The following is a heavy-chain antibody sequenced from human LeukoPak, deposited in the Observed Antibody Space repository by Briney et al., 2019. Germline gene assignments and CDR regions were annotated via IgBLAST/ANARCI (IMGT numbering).Heavy chain of an antibody. J-gene: IGHJ4*02. CDR1: GGSFSGYY. CDR2: INHSGST. Sequence: PSETLSLTCAVYGGSFSGYYWSWIRQPPGKGLEWIGEINHSGSTNYNPSLKSRVTISVDTSKNQFSLKLSSVTAADTAVYYCARAGWLWFGTKTHSSVSAYLDYWGQGTLVTVSS. D-gene: IGHD3-16*01. CDR3: ARAGWLWFGTKTHSSVSAYLDY. V-gene: IGHV4-34*01.